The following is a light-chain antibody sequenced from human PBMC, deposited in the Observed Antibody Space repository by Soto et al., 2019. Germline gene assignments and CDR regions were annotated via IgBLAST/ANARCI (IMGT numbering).Light chain of an antibody. CDR2: AAS. CDR1: QNIGGS. V-gene: IGKV1-39*01. CDR3: QQNFNTWT. J-gene: IGKJ1*01. Sequence: DIQMTQSPSSLSASVGDRVTITCRAGQNIGGSLNWYQQKPGKAPKRLIYAASGLQIGVPPRFSGSGSGTDFTLTISSLQPEDFATYYCQQNFNTWTFGQGTKV.